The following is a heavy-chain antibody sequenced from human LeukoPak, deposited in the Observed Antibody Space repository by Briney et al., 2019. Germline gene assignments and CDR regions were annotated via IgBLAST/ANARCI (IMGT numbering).Heavy chain of an antibody. CDR3: ARRATVAAFDI. CDR1: GGSISSGGYY. J-gene: IGHJ3*02. V-gene: IGHV4-31*11. D-gene: IGHD4-23*01. CDR2: IYYSGST. Sequence: NPSETLSLTCAVSGGSISSGGYYWSWIRQHPGKGLEWIGYIYYSGSTYYNPSLKSRVTISVDTSKNQFSLKLSSVTAADTAVYYCARRATVAAFDIWGQGTMVTVSS.